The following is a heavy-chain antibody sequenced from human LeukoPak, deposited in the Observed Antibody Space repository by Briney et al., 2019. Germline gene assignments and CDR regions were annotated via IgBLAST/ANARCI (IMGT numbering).Heavy chain of an antibody. D-gene: IGHD3-16*01. CDR3: ARLVHSGVGEDDY. Sequence: GASVKVSCKASGYTFTGYYMHWVRQAPGQGLEWLGWINPYSGDTNYAQNFQGRVTVTRDTSISTAYMELSRLRSDDTAVYYCARLVHSGVGEDDYWGQGTLVIVSS. J-gene: IGHJ4*02. CDR1: GYTFTGYY. V-gene: IGHV1-2*02. CDR2: INPYSGDT.